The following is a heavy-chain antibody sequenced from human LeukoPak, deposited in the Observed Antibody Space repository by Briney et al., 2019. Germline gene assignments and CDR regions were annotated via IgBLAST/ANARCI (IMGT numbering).Heavy chain of an antibody. J-gene: IGHJ4*02. CDR2: IYYSGST. CDR3: ASTTSRSYYLFGY. D-gene: IGHD1-26*01. V-gene: IGHV4-59*01. Sequence: PSETLSLTCTVSGGSISSYYWSWIRQPPGKGLEWIGYIYYSGSTNYNPSLKSRVTISVDTSKNQFSLKLSSVTASDTAVYYCASTTSRSYYLFGYWGQGTLFTVSS. CDR1: GGSISSYY.